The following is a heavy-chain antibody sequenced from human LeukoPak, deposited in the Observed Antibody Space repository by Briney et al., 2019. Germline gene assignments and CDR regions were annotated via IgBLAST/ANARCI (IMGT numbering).Heavy chain of an antibody. J-gene: IGHJ5*02. V-gene: IGHV1-69*06. Sequence: ASVKVSCKASGGTFSSYAIGWVRQAPGQGLEWMGGIIPIFGTANYAQKFQGRVTITADKSTSTAYMELSSLRSEDTAVYYCARMIQYYYGSGSYLYPWGQGTLVTVSS. CDR3: ARMIQYYYGSGSYLYP. CDR1: GGTFSSYA. CDR2: IIPIFGTA. D-gene: IGHD3-10*01.